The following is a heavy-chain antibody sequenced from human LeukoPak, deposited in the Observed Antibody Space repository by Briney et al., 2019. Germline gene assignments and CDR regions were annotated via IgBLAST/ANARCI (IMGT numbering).Heavy chain of an antibody. CDR2: ISYDGSNK. J-gene: IGHJ4*02. CDR1: GFTFSSYA. Sequence: GGSLRLSCAASGFTFSSYAMHWVRQAPGKGLEWVAVISYDGSNKYYADSAKGRFTISRDNSKNTLYLQMNSLRAEDTAVYYCARISSSWHRFDYWGQGTLVTVSS. D-gene: IGHD6-13*01. CDR3: ARISSSWHRFDY. V-gene: IGHV3-30*04.